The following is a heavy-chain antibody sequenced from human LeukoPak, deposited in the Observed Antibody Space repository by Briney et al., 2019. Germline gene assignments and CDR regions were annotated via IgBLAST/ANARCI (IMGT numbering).Heavy chain of an antibody. J-gene: IGHJ3*02. Sequence: ASVKVSCKASGYTFTTYGISWVRQAPGQGIEWMGWISAYNGDTNYAQKFQDRVTLTTDTSTSTAYMELRSLRSDDTAVYFCARDSYYYDSSGSMTIHAFDIWGQGTMVTVSS. CDR1: GYTFTTYG. CDR2: ISAYNGDT. CDR3: ARDSYYYDSSGSMTIHAFDI. V-gene: IGHV1-18*01. D-gene: IGHD3-22*01.